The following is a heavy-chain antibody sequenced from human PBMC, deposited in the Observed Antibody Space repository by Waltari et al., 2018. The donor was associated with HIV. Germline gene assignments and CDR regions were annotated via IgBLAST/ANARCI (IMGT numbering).Heavy chain of an antibody. V-gene: IGHV4-34*01. D-gene: IGHD5-18*01. J-gene: IGHJ2*01. Sequence: QVQLQQWGAGLLKPSETLSLTCAVYGGSFSGYYWSWIRQPPGKGLEWIGEINHSGSTNYNPSLKSRVTISVDTSKNQFSLKLSSVTAADTAVYYCARESRGYSYGVPRGSVDLWGRGTLVTVSS. CDR1: GGSFSGYY. CDR3: ARESRGYSYGVPRGSVDL. CDR2: INHSGST.